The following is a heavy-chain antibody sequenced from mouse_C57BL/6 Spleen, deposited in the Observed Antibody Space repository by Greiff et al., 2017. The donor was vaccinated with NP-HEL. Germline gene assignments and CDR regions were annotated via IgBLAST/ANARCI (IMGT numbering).Heavy chain of an antibody. Sequence: VQLKESGPELVKPGASVKISCKASGYSFTDYNMNWVKQSNGKSLEWIGVINPNYGTTSYNQKFKGKATLTVDQSSSTAYMQLNSLTSEDSAVYYCASYLYGSSYGYAMDYWGQGTSVTVSS. D-gene: IGHD1-1*01. J-gene: IGHJ4*01. CDR3: ASYLYGSSYGYAMDY. CDR1: GYSFTDYN. CDR2: INPNYGTT. V-gene: IGHV1-39*01.